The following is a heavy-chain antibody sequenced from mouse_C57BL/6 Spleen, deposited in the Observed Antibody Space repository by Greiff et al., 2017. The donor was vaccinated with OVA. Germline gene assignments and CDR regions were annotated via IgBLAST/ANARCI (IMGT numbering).Heavy chain of an antibody. CDR3: AEGIYYDYDGDWYFDV. Sequence: QVQLQQPGAELVKPGASVKLSCKASGYTFTSYWMHWVKQRPGRGLEWIGRIDPNSGGTKYNEKFKSKATLTVDKPSSTAYMQLSGLTSEDSAVYYCAEGIYYDYDGDWYFDVWGTGTTVTVSS. CDR2: IDPNSGGT. V-gene: IGHV1-72*01. D-gene: IGHD2-4*01. J-gene: IGHJ1*03. CDR1: GYTFTSYW.